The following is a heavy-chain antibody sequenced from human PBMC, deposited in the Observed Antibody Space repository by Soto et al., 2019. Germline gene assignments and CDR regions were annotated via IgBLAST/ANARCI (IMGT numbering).Heavy chain of an antibody. CDR2: ISWNSGSI. CDR3: AKDIAHYYEGGYYAFDI. J-gene: IGHJ3*02. CDR1: GFTFDDYA. V-gene: IGHV3-9*01. D-gene: IGHD3-22*01. Sequence: EVQLVESGGGLVQPGRSLRLSCAASGFTFDDYAMHWVRQAPGKGLEWVSGISWNSGSIGYADSVKGRFTISRDNAKNSLYLQMNSLRAEDTALYYCAKDIAHYYEGGYYAFDIWGQGTMVTVSS.